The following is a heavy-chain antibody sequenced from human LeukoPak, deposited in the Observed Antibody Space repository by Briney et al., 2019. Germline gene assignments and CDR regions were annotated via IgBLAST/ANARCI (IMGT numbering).Heavy chain of an antibody. Sequence: GESLRLSCAVSGFRFTIYWMSWVRQAPGKGLEWVANIKQGGSEKYYEGSVKVRLTISRDNAKNSLYLQMNSLRAEDTSAYYCARVHGAYPFDYWGQGTLVTVSS. D-gene: IGHD4/OR15-4a*01. V-gene: IGHV3-7*01. CDR1: GFRFTIYW. CDR3: ARVHGAYPFDY. CDR2: IKQGGSEK. J-gene: IGHJ4*02.